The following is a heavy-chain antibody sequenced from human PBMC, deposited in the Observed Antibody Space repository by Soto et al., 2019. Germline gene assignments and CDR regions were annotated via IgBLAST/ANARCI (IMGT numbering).Heavy chain of an antibody. CDR2: IYWDDDN. Sequence: QITLKESGPTLVKPTQTLTLTCTFSGFSLSTSGVAVGWIRQSPGKALEWLSVIYWDDDNRSSPSLRNRLTITKHTSKNQVVLTMTNLDPVDKATYYCEHRDRASGGLFDHWGQGILVTVSS. D-gene: IGHD3-10*01. J-gene: IGHJ4*02. CDR1: GFSLSTSGVA. V-gene: IGHV2-5*02. CDR3: EHRDRASGGLFDH.